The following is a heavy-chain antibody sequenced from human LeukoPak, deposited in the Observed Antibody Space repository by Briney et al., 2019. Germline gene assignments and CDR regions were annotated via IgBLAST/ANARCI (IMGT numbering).Heavy chain of an antibody. D-gene: IGHD6-6*01. Sequence: PSETPSLTCAVYGGSFSGYYWSWIRQPPGKGLEWIGEINHSGSTNYNPSLKSRVTISVDTSKNQFSLKLSSVTAADTAVYYCARRGLGSSSRRQGYGMDVWGQGTTVTVFS. J-gene: IGHJ6*02. CDR1: GGSFSGYY. CDR3: ARRGLGSSSRRQGYGMDV. V-gene: IGHV4-34*01. CDR2: INHSGST.